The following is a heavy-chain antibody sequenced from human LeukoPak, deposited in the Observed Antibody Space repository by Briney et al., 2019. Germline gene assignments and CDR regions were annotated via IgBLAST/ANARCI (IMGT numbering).Heavy chain of an antibody. CDR2: TSGSGGRT. CDR1: GFTFSNYA. V-gene: IGHV3-23*01. Sequence: PGGSLRLSCAASGFTFSNYAMTWVRQAPGRGLEWVSGTSGSGGRTNYADSVKGRFTISRDNSKNTLYLQMNSLRVEDTAVYYCAKDRDQRTQYYYYYGMDVWGQGTTVTVSS. D-gene: IGHD2-2*01. CDR3: AKDRDQRTQYYYYYGMDV. J-gene: IGHJ6*02.